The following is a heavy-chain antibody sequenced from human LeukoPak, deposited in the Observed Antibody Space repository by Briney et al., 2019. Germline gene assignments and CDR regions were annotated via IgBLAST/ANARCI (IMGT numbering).Heavy chain of an antibody. CDR1: GFTFSSYG. D-gene: IGHD3-16*02. V-gene: IGHV3-30*18. Sequence: GGSLRLSCAASGFTFSSYGMHWVRQAPGKGLEWVAVISYDGSNKYYADSVKGRFTISRDNSKNTLYLQMNSLRAEDTAVYYCAKDVQGVIAIPEAGRGQGTLVTVSS. CDR3: AKDVQGVIAIPEAG. CDR2: ISYDGSNK. J-gene: IGHJ4*02.